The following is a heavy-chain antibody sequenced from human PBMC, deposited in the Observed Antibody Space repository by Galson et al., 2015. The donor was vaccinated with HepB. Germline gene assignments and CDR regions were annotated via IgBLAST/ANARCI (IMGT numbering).Heavy chain of an antibody. V-gene: IGHV4-39*01. J-gene: IGHJ4*02. CDR2: IYYSGST. Sequence: ETLSLTCTVSGGSISSSSYYWGWIRQPPGKGLEWIGGIYYSGSTYFNPSLNSRVTISVDTSKNHFYLKLSSVTAADTAVYYCARHVGGAAAGYFDYRGQGTLVTVSS. D-gene: IGHD6-13*01. CDR3: ARHVGGAAAGYFDY. CDR1: GGSISSSSYY.